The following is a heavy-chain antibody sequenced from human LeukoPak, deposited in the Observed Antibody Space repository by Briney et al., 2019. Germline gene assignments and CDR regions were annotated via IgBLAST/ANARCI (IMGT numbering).Heavy chain of an antibody. CDR1: GFTFSSYS. V-gene: IGHV3-48*01. CDR3: TREQQLRYSDY. CDR2: ISSSSSTI. J-gene: IGHJ4*02. D-gene: IGHD6-13*01. Sequence: GGSLRLSCAASGFTFSSYSMNWVRQAPGKGLEWVSYISSSSSTIYYADSVKGRFTISRDNAKNSLYLQMNSLRAEDTAVYYCTREQQLRYSDYWGQGTLVTVSS.